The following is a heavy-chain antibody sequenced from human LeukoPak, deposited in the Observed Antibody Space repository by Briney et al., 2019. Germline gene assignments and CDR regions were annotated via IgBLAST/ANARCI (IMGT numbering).Heavy chain of an antibody. Sequence: PGGSLRLSCAASGFTFSSYAMHWVRQAPGKGLEWVAVISYDGSNKYYADFVKGRFTISRDNSKNTLYLQMNSLRAEDTAVYYCARDRIVVVVAAIGYWGQGTLVTVSS. CDR1: GFTFSSYA. CDR2: ISYDGSNK. CDR3: ARDRIVVVVAAIGY. V-gene: IGHV3-30-3*01. J-gene: IGHJ4*02. D-gene: IGHD2-15*01.